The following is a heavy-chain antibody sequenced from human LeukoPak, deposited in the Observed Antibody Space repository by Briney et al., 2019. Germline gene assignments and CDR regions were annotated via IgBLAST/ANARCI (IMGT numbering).Heavy chain of an antibody. V-gene: IGHV3-20*04. D-gene: IGHD3-16*02. J-gene: IGHJ4*02. CDR2: INWSGGST. CDR1: GFTFDDYG. Sequence: PGGSLRLSCAASGFTFDDYGMSWVRQAPGKRLEWVSDINWSGGSTGYADSVKGRFTISRDDAKNSLYLQMNSLRAEDTAVYYCARTYGGAITGYWGQGTLVTVSS. CDR3: ARTYGGAITGY.